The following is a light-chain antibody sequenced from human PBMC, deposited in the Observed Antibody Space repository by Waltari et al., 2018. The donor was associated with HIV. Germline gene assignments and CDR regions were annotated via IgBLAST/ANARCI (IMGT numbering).Light chain of an antibody. CDR2: DVD. J-gene: IGLJ2*01. CDR3: SSYTASATREV. V-gene: IGLV2-14*01. CDR1: GSDPTVYTY. Sequence: QSALTQPASVSGSPGQSITISCTESGSDPTVYTYVSWYQQRPGKPPQLILYDVDSRPSGLPYRFSAYRSGYTAFLTISGGQPDDEADYYCSSYTASATREVFGAGTKLTV.